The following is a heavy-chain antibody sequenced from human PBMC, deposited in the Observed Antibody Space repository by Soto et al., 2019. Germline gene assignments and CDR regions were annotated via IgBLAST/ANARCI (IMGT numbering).Heavy chain of an antibody. Sequence: EVQLLESGGGLVQPGGSLRLSCAASGFTFSTYGMSWVRQAPGKGLEWVSIISGSGGSTYYADTVKGRFTISRDNSKNTLYLQMNSLTAEDTAVYYCAKDPATIAVAGTFDYWGQGTLVIVSS. CDR1: GFTFSTYG. CDR3: AKDPATIAVAGTFDY. J-gene: IGHJ4*02. CDR2: ISGSGGST. D-gene: IGHD6-19*01. V-gene: IGHV3-23*01.